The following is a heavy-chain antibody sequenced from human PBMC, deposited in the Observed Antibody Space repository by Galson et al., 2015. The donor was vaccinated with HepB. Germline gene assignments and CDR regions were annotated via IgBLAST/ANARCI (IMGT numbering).Heavy chain of an antibody. J-gene: IGHJ5*02. D-gene: IGHD5-12*01. CDR2: IIPILGIA. CDR1: GGTFSSYT. CDR3: ARGKSGYDYPRFDH. V-gene: IGHV1-69*02. Sequence: SVKVSCKASGGTFSSYTISWVRQAPGQGLEWMGRIIPILGIANYAQKFQGRATITADKSTSTAYMELSSLRSEDTAVYYCARGKSGYDYPRFDHWGQGTLVTVSS.